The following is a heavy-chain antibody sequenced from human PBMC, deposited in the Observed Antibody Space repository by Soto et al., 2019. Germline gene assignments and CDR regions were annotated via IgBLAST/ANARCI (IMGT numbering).Heavy chain of an antibody. CDR2: MSSGGNTI. J-gene: IGHJ4*02. CDR3: ARGAEGPYS. CDR1: GFIFSDYY. V-gene: IGHV3-11*01. Sequence: QAQLVESGGGLVKPGGSLRLSCAASGFIFSDYYMGWIRQAPGKGLERVSYMSSGGNTIYYADSVKGRFTISWDNAKNSLYLQMNSLRAGDTAVYYCARGAEGPYSWGQGTLVTVSS.